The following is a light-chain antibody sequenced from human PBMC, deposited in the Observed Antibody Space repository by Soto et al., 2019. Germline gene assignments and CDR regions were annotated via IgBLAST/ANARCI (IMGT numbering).Light chain of an antibody. Sequence: EIVLTQSPGTLSLSPGERATLSCRASQSFSSSSLGWYQQKPGQAPRLLIYGASNRAAGIPGRFSGSGSGTDFTLTISRLEPEDFAVYYCQQYGNSPQTFGQGTKVEIK. J-gene: IGKJ1*01. CDR1: QSFSSSS. V-gene: IGKV3-20*01. CDR2: GAS. CDR3: QQYGNSPQT.